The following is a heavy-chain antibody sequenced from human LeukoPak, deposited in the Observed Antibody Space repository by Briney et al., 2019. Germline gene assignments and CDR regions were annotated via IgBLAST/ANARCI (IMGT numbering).Heavy chain of an antibody. V-gene: IGHV1-8*01. D-gene: IGHD2-2*01. CDR3: ARGYCSSTSCYVRTVPYYMDV. CDR1: GYTFISYD. Sequence: EASVKVSCKASGYTFISYDINWVRQATGQGLEWMGWMNPNSGNTGYAQKFQGRVTITRNTSISTAYMELSSLRSEDTAVYYCARGYCSSTSCYVRTVPYYMDVWGKGTTVTVSS. J-gene: IGHJ6*03. CDR2: MNPNSGNT.